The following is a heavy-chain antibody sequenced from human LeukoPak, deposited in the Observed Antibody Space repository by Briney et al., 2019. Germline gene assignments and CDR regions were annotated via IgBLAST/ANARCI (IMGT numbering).Heavy chain of an antibody. CDR3: AELGITMIGGV. CDR1: EFTFSSNA. Sequence: PGRSLRLSCAASEFTFSSNAMHWVRQAPGKGLEWVTIISYDGSNKYYADSVKGRFTISRDNAKTSLYLQMNSLRAEDTAVYYCAELGITMIGGVWGKGTTVTISS. V-gene: IGHV3-30*04. CDR2: ISYDGSNK. J-gene: IGHJ6*04. D-gene: IGHD3-10*02.